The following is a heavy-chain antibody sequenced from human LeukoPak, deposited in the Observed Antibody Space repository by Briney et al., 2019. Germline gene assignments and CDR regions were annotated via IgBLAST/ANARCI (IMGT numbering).Heavy chain of an antibody. CDR3: ARGMGRSAAGLYYFDY. CDR1: GYTFTGYY. J-gene: IGHJ4*02. Sequence: ASVKVSCKASGYTFTGYYMHWVRQAPGQGLEWMGWIDPNSGGTNYAQKFQGRVTMTRDTSISTAYMELSRLRSDDTAVYYCARGMGRSAAGLYYFDYWGQGTLVTVSS. D-gene: IGHD3-10*01. V-gene: IGHV1-2*02. CDR2: IDPNSGGT.